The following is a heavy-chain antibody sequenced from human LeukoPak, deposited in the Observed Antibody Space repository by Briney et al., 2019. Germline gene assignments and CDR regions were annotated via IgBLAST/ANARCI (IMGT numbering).Heavy chain of an antibody. V-gene: IGHV3-23*01. CDR2: IGGSGTRT. D-gene: IGHD2-2*03. Sequence: GGSLRLSCAASGFTFSPYGMSWVRQAPGKGLEWVSGIGGSGTRTYYADSVKGRFTISRDNSKNTLYLQMNSLRDEDTAVYYCAKDSHWILFDDWGQGTLVTVSS. CDR3: AKDSHWILFDD. J-gene: IGHJ4*02. CDR1: GFTFSPYG.